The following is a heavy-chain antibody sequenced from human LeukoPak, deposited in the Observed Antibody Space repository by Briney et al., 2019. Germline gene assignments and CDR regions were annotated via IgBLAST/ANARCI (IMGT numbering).Heavy chain of an antibody. J-gene: IGHJ6*03. CDR3: AKDGTTVVSYYYYYYMDV. Sequence: GGSLRLSCAASGFTFSSYGMHWVRQAPGKGLEWVAFIRYDGSNKYYADSVKGRFTISRDNSKNTLYLQMNSLRAEDTAAYYCAKDGTTVVSYYYYYYMDVWGKGTTVTVSS. V-gene: IGHV3-30*02. CDR1: GFTFSSYG. CDR2: IRYDGSNK. D-gene: IGHD4-23*01.